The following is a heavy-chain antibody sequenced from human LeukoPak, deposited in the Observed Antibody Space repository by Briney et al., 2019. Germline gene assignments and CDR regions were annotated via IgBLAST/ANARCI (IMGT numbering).Heavy chain of an antibody. D-gene: IGHD6-19*01. CDR3: ARGSGRYAMVDW. CDR2: IRSKVYGGAP. CDR1: GFTFADFT. V-gene: IGHV3-49*03. Sequence: PGGSLRPSCSASGFTFADFTMSWFRQSPGQGLEWVGFIRSKVYGGAPEHAASVAARFTISRDDSTSIAYLQMNSLQVEDTAVYYCARGSGRYAMVDWWGQGTLVTVSS. J-gene: IGHJ4*02.